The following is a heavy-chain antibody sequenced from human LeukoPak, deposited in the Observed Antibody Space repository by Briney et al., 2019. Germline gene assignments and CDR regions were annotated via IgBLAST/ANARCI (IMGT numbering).Heavy chain of an antibody. D-gene: IGHD6-19*01. J-gene: IGHJ5*02. CDR3: ARTIAVTSTPVWFDP. Sequence: SETLSLTCTVSGGSISSYYWSWIRQPPGKGLEWIGEINHSGNTNYNPSLKSRVTISVDTSKSQFSLMLSSVTAADTAVYYCARTIAVTSTPVWFDPWGQGTLVPVSS. CDR1: GGSISSYY. CDR2: INHSGNT. V-gene: IGHV4-34*01.